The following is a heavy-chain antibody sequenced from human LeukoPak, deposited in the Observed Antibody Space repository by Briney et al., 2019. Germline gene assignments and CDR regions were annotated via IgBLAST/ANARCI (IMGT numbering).Heavy chain of an antibody. J-gene: IGHJ5*02. CDR2: IYYSGST. CDR1: GGSISSSSYY. Sequence: SETLSLTCTVSGGSISSSSYYWGWIRQPPGKGLEWIGSIYYSGSTYYNPSLKSRVTISVDTSKSQFSLKLSSVTAADTAVYYCASQAPLPGPELEVDPWGQGTLVTVSS. D-gene: IGHD1-26*01. CDR3: ASQAPLPGPELEVDP. V-gene: IGHV4-39*01.